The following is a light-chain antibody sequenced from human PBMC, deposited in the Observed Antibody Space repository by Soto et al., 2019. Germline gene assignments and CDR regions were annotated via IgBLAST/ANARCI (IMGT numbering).Light chain of an antibody. CDR1: QGISSW. CDR2: IVS. CDR3: QQATSFPLN. V-gene: IGKV1-12*01. J-gene: IGKJ4*01. Sequence: DFHMTQSPSSVSASVGARVPITCRASQGISSWLAWYQQKPGKAPKLLIYIVSSLQSGVPSRFTGSGSGTAFTLSSSSLQHEDVATYYCQQATSFPLNLGGGTKVAIK.